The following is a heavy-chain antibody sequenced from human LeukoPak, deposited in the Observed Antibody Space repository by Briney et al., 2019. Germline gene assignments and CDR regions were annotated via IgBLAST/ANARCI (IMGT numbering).Heavy chain of an antibody. Sequence: GGSLRLSCAASGFTFRSYAMSWVRQAPGKGLEWVSSISGSSTYYADSVKGRFTISRDNSKNTLYLQMNSLRAEDTAVYYCAKGVSSLTFSFDYWGQGTLVTVSS. CDR1: GFTFRSYA. CDR2: ISGSST. D-gene: IGHD6-13*01. V-gene: IGHV3-23*01. CDR3: AKGVSSLTFSFDY. J-gene: IGHJ4*02.